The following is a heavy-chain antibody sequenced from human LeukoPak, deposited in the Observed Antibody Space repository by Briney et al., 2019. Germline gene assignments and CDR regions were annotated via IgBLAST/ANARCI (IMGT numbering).Heavy chain of an antibody. CDR1: GGSLSSSNYY. D-gene: IGHD2-15*01. CDR3: ASGGSCSALCLGNY. J-gene: IGHJ4*02. CDR2: IYYSGST. V-gene: IGHV4-39*01. Sequence: SETLSLTCTVSGGSLSSSNYYWGWIRQPPGKGLEWIGSIYYSGSTYYNTSLKSRVTISVDTSKNQFYLKLSSVTAADTAVYYCASGGSCSALCLGNYWGQGTLVTVSS.